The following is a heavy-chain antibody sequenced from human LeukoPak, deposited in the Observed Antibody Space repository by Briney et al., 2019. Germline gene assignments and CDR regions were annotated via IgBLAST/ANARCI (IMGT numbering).Heavy chain of an antibody. CDR2: IWHDGSYE. J-gene: IGHJ4*02. CDR3: AKDGVGATSLDC. D-gene: IGHD1-26*01. V-gene: IGHV3-33*06. CDR1: GFTFSRYG. Sequence: AGRSLRLSCAASGFTFSRYGMHWVRQAPGKGLEWVAVIWHDGSYEYYADSVKGRFTISRDSSKNTLYLQMNSLRAEDTAVYYCAKDGVGATSLDCRGQGTLVTVSS.